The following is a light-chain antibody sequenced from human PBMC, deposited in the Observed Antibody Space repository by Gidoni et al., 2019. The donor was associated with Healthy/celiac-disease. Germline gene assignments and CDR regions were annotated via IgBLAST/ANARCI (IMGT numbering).Light chain of an antibody. Sequence: DIQMTQSPSSLSASVGDRVTITCRASQSISSYLNWYQQKPGKAPKLLIYAASSVQSGVPSRFSGSGSGTDFTLTISSLQPEDFATYYCQQSYSTPFTCGGGTKVEIK. CDR2: AAS. CDR3: QQSYSTPFT. V-gene: IGKV1-39*01. J-gene: IGKJ4*01. CDR1: QSISSY.